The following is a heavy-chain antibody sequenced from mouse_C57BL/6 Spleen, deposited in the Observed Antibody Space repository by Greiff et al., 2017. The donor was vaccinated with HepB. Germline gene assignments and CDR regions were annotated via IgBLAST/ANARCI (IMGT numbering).Heavy chain of an antibody. CDR1: GYTFTSYR. J-gene: IGHJ3*01. CDR3: AGEEDGYYVLFAY. D-gene: IGHD2-3*01. V-gene: IGHV1-53*01. Sequence: VQLQQPGTELVKPGASVKLSCKASGYTFTSYRMHWVKQRPGQGLEWIGNINPSNGGTNYNEKFKSKATLTVDKSSSTAYMQLSSLTSEDSAVYYCAGEEDGYYVLFAYWGQGTLVTVSA. CDR2: INPSNGGT.